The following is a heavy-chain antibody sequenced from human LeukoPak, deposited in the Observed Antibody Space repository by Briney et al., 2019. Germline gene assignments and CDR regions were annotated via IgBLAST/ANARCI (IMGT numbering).Heavy chain of an antibody. V-gene: IGHV3-11*01. CDR1: GFALSDYY. D-gene: IGHD3-9*01. CDR3: ARGLRYFDWDFDS. CDR2: ISSSGTKK. Sequence: GGSLRLSCAASGFALSDYYMSWIRQAPGKGLEWVSYISSSGTKKYYGDSVKGRFTISRDNAKNPMYLQMNSLRVEDTAVYYCARGLRYFDWDFDSWGQGTLVTVSS. J-gene: IGHJ4*02.